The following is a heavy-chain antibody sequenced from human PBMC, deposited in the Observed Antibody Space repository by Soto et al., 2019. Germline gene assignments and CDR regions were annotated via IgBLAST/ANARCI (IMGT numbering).Heavy chain of an antibody. Sequence: ASVKVSCKASGYTFTSYYIHWVRQAPGQGLEWMGWVNPNSGGTNYAQKFQGWVTMTRDTSISTVYMELSSLKSDDMAVYYCAREGAATANYGMDVWGQGTAVTVSS. CDR1: GYTFTSYY. CDR3: AREGAATANYGMDV. CDR2: VNPNSGGT. D-gene: IGHD2-15*01. V-gene: IGHV1-2*04. J-gene: IGHJ6*02.